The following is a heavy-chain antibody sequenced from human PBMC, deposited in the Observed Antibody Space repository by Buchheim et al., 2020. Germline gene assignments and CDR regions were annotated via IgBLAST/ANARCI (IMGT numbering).Heavy chain of an antibody. D-gene: IGHD7-27*01. V-gene: IGHV4-39*01. J-gene: IGHJ6*02. CDR1: GGSISSSSYY. CDR2: IYYSGST. Sequence: QLQLQESGPGLVKPSETLSLTCTVSGGSISSSSYYWGWIRQPPGKGLEWIGSIYYSGSTYYNPSLKSRVTISVDTSKNQFSLKLSSVTAADTAVYYCARTGLTGDPSYGMDVWGQGTT. CDR3: ARTGLTGDPSYGMDV.